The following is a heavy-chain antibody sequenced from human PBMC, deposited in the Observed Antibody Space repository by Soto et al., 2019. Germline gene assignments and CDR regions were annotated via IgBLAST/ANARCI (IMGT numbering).Heavy chain of an antibody. J-gene: IGHJ4*02. V-gene: IGHV3-74*01. CDR1: GFTFSSYW. CDR3: ARARPCSGVDY. Sequence: EVQLVESGGGLVQPGGSLRLSCAASGFTFSSYWMHWVRQAPGKGLVWVSRINSDGSSTSYADSMKGRLAISRDNAKNTPSRQMNSLRAEDRAGYYCARARPCSGVDYWGQGALVTVAS. D-gene: IGHD3-10*02. CDR2: INSDGSST.